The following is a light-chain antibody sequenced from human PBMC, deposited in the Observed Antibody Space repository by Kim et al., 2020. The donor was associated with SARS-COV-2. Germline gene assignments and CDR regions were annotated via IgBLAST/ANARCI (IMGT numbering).Light chain of an antibody. CDR3: NSRDSSDNDRL. CDR2: GKN. CDR1: SLRRYY. J-gene: IGLJ3*02. Sequence: SSELTQDPAVSVALGQTVRITCQGDSLRRYYASWYQQKPGQAPVLVIYGKNNRPSGIPDRFSGSSSGNTASLTITGAQAEDEADYYCNSRDSSDNDRLFG. V-gene: IGLV3-19*01.